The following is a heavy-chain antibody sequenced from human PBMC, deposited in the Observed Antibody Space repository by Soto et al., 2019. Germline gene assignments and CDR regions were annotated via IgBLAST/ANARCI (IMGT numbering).Heavy chain of an antibody. D-gene: IGHD6-13*01. CDR2: IYYSGST. Sequence: PSETLSLTCTVSGGSISSYYWSWIRQPPGKGLEWIGYIYYSGSTNYNPSLKSRVTISVDTSKNQFSLKLSSVTAADTAVYYCESYSSSWPYYYYGMDVWGQGTTVTVSS. CDR1: GGSISSYY. CDR3: ESYSSSWPYYYYGMDV. V-gene: IGHV4-59*01. J-gene: IGHJ6*02.